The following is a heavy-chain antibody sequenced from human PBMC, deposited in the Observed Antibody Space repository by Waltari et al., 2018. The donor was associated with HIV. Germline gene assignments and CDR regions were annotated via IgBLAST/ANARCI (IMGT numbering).Heavy chain of an antibody. Sequence: EVQLLESGGGLVQPGGSLRLSCAASGFTFSNYAINWVRQAPGKGLEWVSAISGRGGSTHYADSVNGRFSISRDNSKNTLYLQMNSLRPEDTAIYYCAKGGRAVAGNWFDPWGQGTLVTVSS. CDR2: ISGRGGST. CDR1: GFTFSNYA. J-gene: IGHJ5*02. CDR3: AKGGRAVAGNWFDP. D-gene: IGHD6-19*01. V-gene: IGHV3-23*01.